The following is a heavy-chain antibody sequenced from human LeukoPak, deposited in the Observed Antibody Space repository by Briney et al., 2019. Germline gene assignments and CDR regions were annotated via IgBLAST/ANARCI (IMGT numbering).Heavy chain of an antibody. J-gene: IGHJ6*03. CDR3: ARDDRGYGSGSYYNYYYYYYMDV. Sequence: GASVKVSCKASGYTFTSYAIIWVRQAPGQGLEWMGWISGYNGNTKYAQKLQGRVTMTTETSTSTAYMELRSLRSDDTAVYYCARDDRGYGSGSYYNYYYYYYMDVWGKGTTVTISS. V-gene: IGHV1-18*01. D-gene: IGHD3-10*01. CDR1: GYTFTSYA. CDR2: ISGYNGNT.